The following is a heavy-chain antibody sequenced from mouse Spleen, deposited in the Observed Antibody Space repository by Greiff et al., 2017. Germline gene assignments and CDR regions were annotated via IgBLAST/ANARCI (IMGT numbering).Heavy chain of an antibody. Sequence: VQLKQSGPELVKPGASVKMSCKASGYTFTDYNMHWVKQSHGKSLEWIGYINPNNGGTSYNQKFKGKATLTVNKSSSTAYMELRSLTSEDSAVYYCARRYGGGGWFAYWGQGTLVTVSA. J-gene: IGHJ3*01. D-gene: IGHD1-1*02. CDR1: GYTFTDYN. V-gene: IGHV1-22*01. CDR2: INPNNGGT. CDR3: ARRYGGGGWFAY.